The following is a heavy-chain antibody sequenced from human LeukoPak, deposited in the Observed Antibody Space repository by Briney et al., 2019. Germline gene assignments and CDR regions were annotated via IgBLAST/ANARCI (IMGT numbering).Heavy chain of an antibody. Sequence: PGGSLRLSCAASGFTFNRYWMHWVRQVPGKGLVWVSRINSDGSSTTYADSAKGRFTISRDNARNTLYLQMNSLRAEDTAVYYCARGRGTIYMFDYWGQGTLVTVSS. J-gene: IGHJ4*02. CDR2: INSDGSST. D-gene: IGHD2/OR15-2a*01. CDR3: ARGRGTIYMFDY. CDR1: GFTFNRYW. V-gene: IGHV3-74*01.